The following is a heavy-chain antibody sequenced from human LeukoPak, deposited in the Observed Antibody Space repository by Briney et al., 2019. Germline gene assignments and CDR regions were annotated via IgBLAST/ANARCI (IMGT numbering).Heavy chain of an antibody. CDR3: AKVAVAGSFDY. Sequence: GGSLRLSCAASGFTFSSYGMHWVRQAPGRGLEWVAVISYDGSNKYYADSVKGRFTISRDNSKNTLYLQMNSLRAEDTAVYYCAKVAVAGSFDYWGQGTLVTVSS. CDR1: GFTFSSYG. J-gene: IGHJ4*02. V-gene: IGHV3-30*18. CDR2: ISYDGSNK. D-gene: IGHD6-19*01.